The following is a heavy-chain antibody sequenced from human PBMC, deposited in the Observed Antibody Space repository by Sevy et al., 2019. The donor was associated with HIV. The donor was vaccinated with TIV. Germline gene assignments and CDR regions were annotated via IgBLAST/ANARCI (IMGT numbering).Heavy chain of an antibody. CDR2: ISHDEWYK. V-gene: IGHV3-30*01. J-gene: IGHJ4*02. CDR3: VRLVSCGGDCYYLDS. Sequence: GGSLRLSCVASGFSFSNYDMHWVRQAPGKGLDWVAVISHDEWYKNYAESVKVRSTISRNNFNKTLFLQMDGLRPEDTAVYFCVRLVSCGGDCYYLDSWGQGALVTVSS. D-gene: IGHD2-21*02. CDR1: GFSFSNYD.